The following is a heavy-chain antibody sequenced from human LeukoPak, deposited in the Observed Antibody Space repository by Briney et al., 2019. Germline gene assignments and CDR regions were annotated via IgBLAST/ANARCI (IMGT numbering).Heavy chain of an antibody. J-gene: IGHJ4*02. CDR3: AKGVGWELLSYFDY. D-gene: IGHD1-26*01. CDR1: GFTFSSYA. Sequence: GALRLSCAASGFTFSSYAMSWVRQAPGKGLEWVSAISGSGGSTYYADSVKGRFTISRDNSKNTLYLQMNSLRAEDTAVYYCAKGVGWELLSYFDYWGQGTLVTVSS. V-gene: IGHV3-23*01. CDR2: ISGSGGST.